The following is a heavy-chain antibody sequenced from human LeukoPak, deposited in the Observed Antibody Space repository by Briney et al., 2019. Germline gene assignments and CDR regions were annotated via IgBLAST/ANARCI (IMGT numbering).Heavy chain of an antibody. D-gene: IGHD6-19*01. CDR1: GGSISAYS. V-gene: IGHV4-4*07. CDR2: VVTTTT. CDR3: ARDTTVASVMQF. Sequence: PSETLSLTCTVSGGSISAYSWTWVRQSPGKGLEWIGSVVTTTTKYSPALRSRVAISVDTSKNQFSLRLESVTTADTAVYYCARDTTVASVMQFWGQGALVTVSS. J-gene: IGHJ4*02.